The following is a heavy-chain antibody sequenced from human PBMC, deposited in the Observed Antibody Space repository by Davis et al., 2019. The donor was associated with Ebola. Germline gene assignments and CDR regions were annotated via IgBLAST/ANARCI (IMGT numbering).Heavy chain of an antibody. CDR1: GFTFSSYA. CDR3: CIVVVPAARLLNY. D-gene: IGHD2-2*01. J-gene: IGHJ4*02. Sequence: PGGSLRLSCSASGFTFSSYAMHWVRQAPGKGLEYVSAISSNGGSTYYADSVKGRFTISRDNSKNTLYLQMNSLRAEDTAVYYGCIVVVPAARLLNYWGQGTLVTVSS. CDR2: ISSNGGST. V-gene: IGHV3-64*04.